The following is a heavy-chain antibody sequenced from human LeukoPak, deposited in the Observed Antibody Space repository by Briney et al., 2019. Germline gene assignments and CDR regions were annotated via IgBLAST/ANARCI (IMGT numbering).Heavy chain of an antibody. CDR1: GGSISSGDYY. D-gene: IGHD3/OR15-3a*01. Sequence: SETLSPTCTVSGGSISSGDYYWSWLRPPPGMGLEWIGDISYSGSTYYNPSLRSRLSISVDRSNNQFSLRLTSVTAADTAVYYCAKGGLATYNWFDPWGQGTLVIVSS. J-gene: IGHJ5*02. V-gene: IGHV4-30-4*01. CDR3: AKGGLATYNWFDP. CDR2: ISYSGST.